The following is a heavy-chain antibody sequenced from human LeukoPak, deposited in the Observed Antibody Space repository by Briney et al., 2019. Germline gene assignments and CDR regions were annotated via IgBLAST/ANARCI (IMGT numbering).Heavy chain of an antibody. CDR2: ISHDGDHK. Sequence: GGSLRLSCAASGFTFSSYGMHWVRQAPGTGLEWVAVISHDGDHKYHADSVKGRFTISRDNSKNTLYLQMNSLRAEDTAVYYCARERYYDSSGYYSSSYYYYMDVWGKGTTVTVSS. V-gene: IGHV3-30*12. CDR3: ARERYYDSSGYYSSSYYYYMDV. D-gene: IGHD3-22*01. J-gene: IGHJ6*03. CDR1: GFTFSSYG.